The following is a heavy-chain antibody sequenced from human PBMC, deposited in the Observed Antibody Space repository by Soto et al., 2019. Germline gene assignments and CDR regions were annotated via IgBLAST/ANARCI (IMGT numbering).Heavy chain of an antibody. V-gene: IGHV4-39*01. Sequence: SETLSLTCTVSGGSISSSSYYWGWIRQPPGKGLEWIGSIYYSGSTYYNPSLKSRVTISVDTSKNQFSLKLSSVTAADTAVYYCARVVRYSGYDYFDYWGQGTLVTVSS. J-gene: IGHJ4*02. D-gene: IGHD5-12*01. CDR2: IYYSGST. CDR3: ARVVRYSGYDYFDY. CDR1: GGSISSSSYY.